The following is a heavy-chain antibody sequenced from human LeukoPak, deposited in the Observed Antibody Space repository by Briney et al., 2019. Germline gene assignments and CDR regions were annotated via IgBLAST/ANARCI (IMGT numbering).Heavy chain of an antibody. CDR2: IYTSGST. D-gene: IGHD1-14*01. Sequence: PWETLSLTCTGSGCSISGYNMSWIRQPAGKGLEWMGRIYTSGSTNYNPSLKSRVSMSVDASKHQFSLKLSSVTAADAAVYYCARASPTTNKGAYGWFDPWGQGTLVTVSS. V-gene: IGHV4-4*07. CDR1: GCSISGYN. J-gene: IGHJ5*02. CDR3: ARASPTTNKGAYGWFDP.